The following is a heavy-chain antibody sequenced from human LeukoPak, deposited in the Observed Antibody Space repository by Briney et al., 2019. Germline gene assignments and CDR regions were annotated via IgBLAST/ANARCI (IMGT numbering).Heavy chain of an antibody. D-gene: IGHD2-15*01. J-gene: IGHJ4*02. CDR3: ARHARGTRYYFDY. V-gene: IGHV4-39*01. Sequence: PSETLSLTCTVSGGSISNSDYYWDWIRQPPGKGLEWIGSINYRGSTYYNPSLESRVTISVDTSKNQFSLRMSSVTAADTAVYYCARHARGTRYYFDYWGQGTLVTVSS. CDR1: GGSISNSDYY. CDR2: INYRGST.